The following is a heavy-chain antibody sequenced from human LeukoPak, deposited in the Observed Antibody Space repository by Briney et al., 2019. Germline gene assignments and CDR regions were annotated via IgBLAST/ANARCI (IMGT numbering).Heavy chain of an antibody. J-gene: IGHJ5*02. CDR2: ISSSSSTI. V-gene: IGHV3-48*04. CDR1: GFTFSSYS. D-gene: IGHD3-22*01. Sequence: PGGSLRLSCAASGFTFSSYSMNWVRQAPGKGLEWVSYISSSSSTIYYADSVKGRFTISRDSAKNSLYLQMNSLRAEDTAVYYCARDFRRAYYYDSSGYPPGTNPWGQGTLVTVSS. CDR3: ARDFRRAYYYDSSGYPPGTNP.